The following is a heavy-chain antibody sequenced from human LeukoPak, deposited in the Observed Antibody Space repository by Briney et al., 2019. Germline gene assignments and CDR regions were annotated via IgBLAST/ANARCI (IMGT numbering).Heavy chain of an antibody. CDR1: GASFSDNY. J-gene: IGHJ4*02. D-gene: IGHD3-16*01. Sequence: KPSETLSLTCAVYGASFSDNYWSWIRQFPEKVLEWIGEINNSGSTSYNPSLNSRVIMSVDVSKNQFSLRLSSVTAADTAVYYCARGGYGPRLGNWGQGTLVTVSS. V-gene: IGHV4-34*01. CDR3: ARGGYGPRLGN. CDR2: INNSGST.